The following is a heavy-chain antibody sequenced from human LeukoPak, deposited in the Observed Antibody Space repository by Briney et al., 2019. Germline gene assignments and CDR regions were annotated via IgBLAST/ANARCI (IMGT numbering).Heavy chain of an antibody. J-gene: IGHJ4*02. V-gene: IGHV1-69*05. CDR3: ARGTLGDILTGSYDY. CDR2: IIPIFDTA. CDR1: GGTFSGYA. D-gene: IGHD3-9*01. Sequence: SVKVSCKASGGTFSGYAISWVRQTPGQGLEWMGGIIPIFDTANYAQKFQGRVTISTDGSTNTAYMELSSLRSEDTAVYYCARGTLGDILTGSYDYWGQGTLVTVSS.